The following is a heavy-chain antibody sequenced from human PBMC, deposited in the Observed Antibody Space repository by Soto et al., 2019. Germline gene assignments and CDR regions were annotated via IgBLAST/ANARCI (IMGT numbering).Heavy chain of an antibody. Sequence: PSETLSLTCTVSGDSISSGGYYWSWIRQHPGKGLEWIGYIYYSGNTYYNPSLKSRVTISVDTSKNQFSLKLSSVTAADTAVYYCARDRMEVTTLGYYYGMDVWGQGTTVTVSS. J-gene: IGHJ6*02. CDR1: GDSISSGGYY. D-gene: IGHD4-17*01. CDR3: ARDRMEVTTLGYYYGMDV. V-gene: IGHV4-31*03. CDR2: IYYSGNT.